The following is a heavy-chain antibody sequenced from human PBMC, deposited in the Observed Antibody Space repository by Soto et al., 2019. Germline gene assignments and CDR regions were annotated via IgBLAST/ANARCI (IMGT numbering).Heavy chain of an antibody. Sequence: SETLSLTCTVSGGSISSSSYYWGWIRQPPGKGLEWIGSIYYSGSTYYNPSLKSRVTISVDRSKNQFSLKLSSVTAADTAVYYCARGSYYYDSSGYYHYRGQGTLVTVSS. CDR3: ARGSYYYDSSGYYHY. J-gene: IGHJ4*02. V-gene: IGHV4-39*07. D-gene: IGHD3-22*01. CDR2: IYYSGST. CDR1: GGSISSSSYY.